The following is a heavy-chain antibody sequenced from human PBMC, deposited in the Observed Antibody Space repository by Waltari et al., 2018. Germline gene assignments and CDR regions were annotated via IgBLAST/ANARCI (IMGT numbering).Heavy chain of an antibody. CDR3: ARVENYHGSGSYRWFDS. V-gene: IGHV4-30-4*01. Sequence: QMQLQESGPGLVKPSQTLSLTCTVSNGSISSGDYYWGGIRQSPGKGLEWIGYIYSSGSVYYNPSLESRVSISIDTSKNQFSLKVTSVTAADTAVYYCARVENYHGSGSYRWFDSWGQGTLVTVTS. CDR1: NGSISSGDYY. J-gene: IGHJ5*01. D-gene: IGHD3-10*01. CDR2: IYSSGSV.